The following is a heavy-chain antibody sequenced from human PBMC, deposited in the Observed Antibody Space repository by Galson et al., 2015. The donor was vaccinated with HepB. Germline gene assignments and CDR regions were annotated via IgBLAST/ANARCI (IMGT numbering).Heavy chain of an antibody. CDR3: AREGMATTDFDY. CDR1: GFTFSSYG. CDR2: IWYDGSNK. Sequence: SLRLSCAASGFTFSSYGMHWVRQAPGKGLEWVAVIWYDGSNKYYADSVKGRFTISRDNSKNTLYLQMNSLRAEDTAVYYCAREGMATTDFDYWGQGTLVTVSS. D-gene: IGHD5-24*01. J-gene: IGHJ4*02. V-gene: IGHV3-33*01.